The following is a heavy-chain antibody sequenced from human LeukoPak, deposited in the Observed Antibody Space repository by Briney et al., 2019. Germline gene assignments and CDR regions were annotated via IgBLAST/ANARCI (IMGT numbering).Heavy chain of an antibody. CDR2: FDPEDGET. CDR1: GYTLTELS. CDR3: STRRGNYYFGIDL. J-gene: IGHJ6*02. V-gene: IGHV1-24*01. D-gene: IGHD3-10*01. Sequence: ASVKVSCKVSGYTLTELSMHWVRQAPGKGLEWMGGFDPEDGETIYAQKFQGRVTMTEDTSTDTAYMELSSPRSEDTAVYYFSTRRGNYYFGIDLWGQGTTVTVSS.